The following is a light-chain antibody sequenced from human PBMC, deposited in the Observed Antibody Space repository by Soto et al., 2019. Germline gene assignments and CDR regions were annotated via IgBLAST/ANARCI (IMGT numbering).Light chain of an antibody. Sequence: QSVLTQPPSVSGAPGQTVTISCTGSSSNIGAGYDAQWYQQLPGTAPKLLMYGNSNRPSGVPDRFSGSKSGTSAPLAITGLQAEDEADYYCQSYDSSLNDLVFGGGTKVTVL. J-gene: IGLJ3*02. CDR3: QSYDSSLNDLV. V-gene: IGLV1-40*01. CDR2: GNS. CDR1: SSNIGAGYD.